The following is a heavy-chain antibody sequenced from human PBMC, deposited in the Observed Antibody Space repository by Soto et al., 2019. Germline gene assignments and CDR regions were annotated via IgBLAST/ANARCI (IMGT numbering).Heavy chain of an antibody. CDR1: GGSSSSGDDY. D-gene: IGHD1-26*01. CDR3: ARAIVGARYFDY. CDR2: IYYSGST. Sequence: SETLSLTCTVSGGSSSSGDDYWSWIRQPPGKGLEWIGYIYYSGSTYYNPSLKSRVTISVDTSKNQFSLKLSSVTAADTAVYYCARAIVGARYFDYWGQGTLVTVSS. V-gene: IGHV4-30-4*01. J-gene: IGHJ4*02.